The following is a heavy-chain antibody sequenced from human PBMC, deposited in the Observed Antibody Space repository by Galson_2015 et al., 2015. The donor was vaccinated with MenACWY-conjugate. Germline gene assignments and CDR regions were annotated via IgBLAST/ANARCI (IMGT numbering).Heavy chain of an antibody. D-gene: IGHD3-22*01. Sequence: SLRLSCAASGFIFSSYSMNWVRQSPGKGPEWVASISTGSSHIYYADSVKGRFTISRDNAKRSLFLEMSSLRVEDTAVYYCARDAYYDSSGHSRFDLWGQGMLVTVS. CDR3: ARDAYYDSSGHSRFDL. CDR1: GFIFSSYS. CDR2: ISTGSSHI. J-gene: IGHJ4*02. V-gene: IGHV3-21*01.